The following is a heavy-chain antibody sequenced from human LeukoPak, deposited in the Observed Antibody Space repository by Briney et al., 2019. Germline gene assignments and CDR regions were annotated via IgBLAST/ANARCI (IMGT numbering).Heavy chain of an antibody. CDR2: IIPIFGTA. J-gene: IGHJ4*02. D-gene: IGHD3-3*01. CDR1: GGTFSSYA. Sequence: ASVKVSCKASGGTFSSYAISWVRQAPGQGLEWMGGIIPIFGTANYAQKFQGRVTITADESTSTAYMELSSLRSEDTAVYYCASRGPYYDFWSGYAYYFDYWGQGTLVTVSS. CDR3: ASRGPYYDFWSGYAYYFDY. V-gene: IGHV1-69*13.